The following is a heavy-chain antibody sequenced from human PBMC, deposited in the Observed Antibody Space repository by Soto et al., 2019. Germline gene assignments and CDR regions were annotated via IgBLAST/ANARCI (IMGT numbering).Heavy chain of an antibody. CDR3: ARGDLIFDY. V-gene: IGHV4-34*01. CDR2: INHGGST. J-gene: IGHJ4*02. CDR1: GGSFSDYY. Sequence: PSETLSLTCAVYGGSFSDYYWSWIRQPPGKGLEWIGEINHGGSTNYNPSLKSRVTISVDTSTNQFSLKLSSVTAADTAVYHCARGDLIFDYWGQGTLVTVSS.